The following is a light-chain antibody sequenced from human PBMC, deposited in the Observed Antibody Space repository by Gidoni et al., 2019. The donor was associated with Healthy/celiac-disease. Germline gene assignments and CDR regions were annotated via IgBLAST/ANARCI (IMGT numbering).Light chain of an antibody. Sequence: DIQLTQSPSSLSASVGDRVTITCRASQSISSYLNWYQQKPGKAPKRLIYAASSLQSGVPSRFSGSVSGTDFTLTISSLQPEDFATYYCQQSYSTPWTFGQGTKVEIK. J-gene: IGKJ1*01. CDR3: QQSYSTPWT. V-gene: IGKV1-39*01. CDR1: QSISSY. CDR2: AAS.